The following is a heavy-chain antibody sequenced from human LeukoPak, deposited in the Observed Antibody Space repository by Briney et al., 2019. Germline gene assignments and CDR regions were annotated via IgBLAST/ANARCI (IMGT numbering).Heavy chain of an antibody. D-gene: IGHD5-12*01. CDR2: ISTTVST. V-gene: IGHV4-4*07. J-gene: IGHJ4*02. CDR1: GASISSYH. Sequence: PSETLSLTCTVSGASISSYHWTWIRQPAGKGLEWIGRISTTVSTNYNPSLKSRVTISVDKSKKQFSLKLTSVTAADTAVYYCARGRGYDGRNFDYCGQGTLGTVSS. CDR3: ARGRGYDGRNFDY.